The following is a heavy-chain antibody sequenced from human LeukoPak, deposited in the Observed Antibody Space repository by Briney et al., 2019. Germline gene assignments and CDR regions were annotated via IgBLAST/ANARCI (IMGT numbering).Heavy chain of an antibody. D-gene: IGHD3-10*01. Sequence: PGASLQISCKGSGYSFTSYWIGWVRQLPGKGLEWMGIIYPRDSDTTYSPSFQGQVTISADKSISTAYLQWSSLKASDTAMYYCARRYGSEEVDYWGQGTLVTVSS. V-gene: IGHV5-51*01. J-gene: IGHJ4*02. CDR1: GYSFTSYW. CDR3: ARRYGSEEVDY. CDR2: IYPRDSDT.